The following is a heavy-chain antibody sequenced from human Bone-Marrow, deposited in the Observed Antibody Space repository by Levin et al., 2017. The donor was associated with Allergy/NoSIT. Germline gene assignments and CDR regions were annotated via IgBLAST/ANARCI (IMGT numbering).Heavy chain of an antibody. J-gene: IGHJ4*02. Sequence: SETLSLTCTVSGDSITSGGYHWSWIRQHPGKGLEWIGYIYHSGTAYYNPSLESRLTLSVDKSKNQFSLRLTSVTAADTAVYYCARDYFGSGRLDYWGQGTLVTVSS. CDR3: ARDYFGSGRLDY. D-gene: IGHD3-10*01. CDR1: GDSITSGGYH. CDR2: IYHSGTA. V-gene: IGHV4-31*03.